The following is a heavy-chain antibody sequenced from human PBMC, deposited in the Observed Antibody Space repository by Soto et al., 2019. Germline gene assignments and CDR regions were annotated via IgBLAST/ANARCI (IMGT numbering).Heavy chain of an antibody. Sequence: SETLSLTCTVSGGSISSYYWSWIRQPPGKGLEWIGYIYYSGSTNYNPSLKSRVTISVDISNNQVSLHLNSVTPDDTAVYYCVRLIGNSWLDSWGQGTLVTV. V-gene: IGHV4-59*08. CDR1: GGSISSYY. J-gene: IGHJ5*01. CDR3: VRLIGNSWLDS. CDR2: IYYSGST.